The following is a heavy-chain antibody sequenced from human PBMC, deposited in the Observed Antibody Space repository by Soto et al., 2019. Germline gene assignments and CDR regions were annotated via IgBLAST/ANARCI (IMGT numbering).Heavy chain of an antibody. CDR3: ARRSSGWYFDF. D-gene: IGHD6-19*01. J-gene: IGHJ4*02. CDR1: GFTFSSYA. V-gene: IGHV3-23*01. Sequence: SGGGLVPPGGSLRLSCAASGFTFSSYAMNWVRQAPGKGLEWVSVISGSDDSTYYADSVKGRFTISRDNSKNTLYLQMNSLRAEDTAVYYCARRSSGWYFDFWGQGTLVTVSS. CDR2: ISGSDDST.